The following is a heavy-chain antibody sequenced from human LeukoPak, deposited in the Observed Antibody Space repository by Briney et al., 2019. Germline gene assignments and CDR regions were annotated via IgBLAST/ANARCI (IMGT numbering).Heavy chain of an antibody. CDR2: ISNDVGST. D-gene: IGHD3-10*01. CDR3: AAMLRGVAYYFDY. CDR1: GLTFGSYS. V-gene: IGHV3-23*01. J-gene: IGHJ4*02. Sequence: GESLRLSCAASGLTFGSYSTTWVRHAPGKGLEWVSGISNDVGSTYYTDSVKGRFTISRDNSKNTVYLQMSSLRAEDTAVYCCAAMLRGVAYYFDYWGQGTLVTVSS.